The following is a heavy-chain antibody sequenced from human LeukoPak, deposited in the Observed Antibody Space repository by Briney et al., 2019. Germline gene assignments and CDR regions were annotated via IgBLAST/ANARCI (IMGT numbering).Heavy chain of an antibody. Sequence: ASVKVSCKVSGYTLTELSMHWVRQAPGKGLEWMGGFDPEDGETIYAQKFQGRVTMTEDTSTDTAYMELSSLRSEDTAAYYCAKVLGYCSGGSCYSGPNDAFDIWGQGTMVTVSS. J-gene: IGHJ3*02. CDR1: GYTLTELS. D-gene: IGHD2-15*01. CDR2: FDPEDGET. V-gene: IGHV1-24*01. CDR3: AKVLGYCSGGSCYSGPNDAFDI.